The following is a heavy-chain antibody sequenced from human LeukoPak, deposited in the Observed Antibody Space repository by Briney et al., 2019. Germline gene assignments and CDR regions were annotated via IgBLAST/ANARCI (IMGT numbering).Heavy chain of an antibody. CDR3: ARGREVNYYDSSGYLQNAFDI. J-gene: IGHJ3*02. CDR1: GFTFSSYE. Sequence: PGGSLRLSRAASGFTFSSYEMNWVRQAPGKGLEWVSYISSSGSTIYYADSVKGRFTISRDNAKNSLYLQMNSLRAEDTALYYCARGREVNYYDSSGYLQNAFDIWGQGTMVTVSS. CDR2: ISSSGSTI. D-gene: IGHD3-22*01. V-gene: IGHV3-48*03.